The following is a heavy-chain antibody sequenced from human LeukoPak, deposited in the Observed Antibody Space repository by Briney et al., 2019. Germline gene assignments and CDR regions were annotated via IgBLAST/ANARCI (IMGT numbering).Heavy chain of an antibody. Sequence: ASVKVSCKTSGYRFTGYYLHWVRQAPGQGLEWMGWMNPKSGATDYARKFQGRVTMTRDTSTSTVYMELSSLRSEDTAVYYCARDVVVAAPEGNWFDPWGQGTLVTVSS. D-gene: IGHD2-15*01. CDR3: ARDVVVAAPEGNWFDP. CDR2: MNPKSGAT. CDR1: GYRFTGYY. J-gene: IGHJ5*02. V-gene: IGHV1-2*02.